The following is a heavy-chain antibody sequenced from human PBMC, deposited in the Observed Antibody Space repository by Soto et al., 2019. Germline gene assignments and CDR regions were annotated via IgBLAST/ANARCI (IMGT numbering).Heavy chain of an antibody. CDR2: MNPNSGNT. CDR3: ASWAARRRYCSGGSCFIFDY. D-gene: IGHD2-15*01. Sequence: QVQLVQSGAEVKKPGASVKVSCKASGYTFTSYVINWVRQATGQGLEGMGWMNPNSGNTGYAQKFQGRVTMTRNTSISTAYMELSSLRSEDTAVYYCASWAARRRYCSGGSCFIFDYWGQGTLVTVSS. J-gene: IGHJ4*02. CDR1: GYTFTSYV. V-gene: IGHV1-8*01.